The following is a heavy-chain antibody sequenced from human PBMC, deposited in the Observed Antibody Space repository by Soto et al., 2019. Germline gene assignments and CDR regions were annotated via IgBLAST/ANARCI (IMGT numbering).Heavy chain of an antibody. Sequence: QITLKESGPTLVKPTQTLTLTCTFSGFSLSTTGVGVGWIRQPPGKALEWLALIYCDDDKRYNPSLNSRLTITMDTSKNQVVLAITNMDPVDTATYYCVQSRCGGDCLQSYSSHSYDGVDVWGQGTTVTVSS. CDR2: IYCDDDK. CDR1: GFSLSTTGVG. CDR3: VQSRCGGDCLQSYSSHSYDGVDV. D-gene: IGHD2-21*02. J-gene: IGHJ6*02. V-gene: IGHV2-5*02.